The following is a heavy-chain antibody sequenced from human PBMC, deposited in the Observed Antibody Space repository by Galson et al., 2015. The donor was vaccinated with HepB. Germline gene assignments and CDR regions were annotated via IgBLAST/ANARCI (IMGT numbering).Heavy chain of an antibody. J-gene: IGHJ5*02. CDR1: GFNFRNNV. Sequence: SMRLSCAASGFNFRNNVLTWVRQAPGKGLELVASLSGTCAITYYADPVKDRFPISRDNFINLIFFQMKRLRVEDTALYYCAKESVSGTYVPTYADSWGQGNLVTVSS. V-gene: IGHV3-23*01. CDR2: LSGTCAIT. D-gene: IGHD1-26*01. CDR3: AKESVSGTYVPTYADS.